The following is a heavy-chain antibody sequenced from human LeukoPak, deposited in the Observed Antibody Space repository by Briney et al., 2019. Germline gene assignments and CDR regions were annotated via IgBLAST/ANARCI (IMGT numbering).Heavy chain of an antibody. V-gene: IGHV4-30-2*01. CDR1: GGSISSGGYY. J-gene: IGHJ5*02. Sequence: SETLSPTCTVSGGSISSGGYYWSWIRQPPGKGLEWIGYIYHSGSTYYNPSLKSRVTISVDRSKNQFSLKLSSVTAADTAVYYCARDQGWFDPWGQGTLVTVSS. CDR2: IYHSGST. CDR3: ARDQGWFDP.